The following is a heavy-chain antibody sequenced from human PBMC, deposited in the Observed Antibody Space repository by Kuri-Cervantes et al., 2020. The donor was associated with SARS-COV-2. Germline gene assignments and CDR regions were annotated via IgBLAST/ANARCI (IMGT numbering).Heavy chain of an antibody. Sequence: KVSCKGSGYSFTDYWIGWVRQMPGKGLEWMGTISPGASDTTYSPSFQGQVTISADKSISTAYLQWSSLKASDTAMYYCARVSTIFGVALHGYYYMDVWGKGTTVTVSS. V-gene: IGHV5-51*01. J-gene: IGHJ6*03. CDR2: ISPGASDT. CDR1: GYSFTDYW. D-gene: IGHD3-3*01. CDR3: ARVSTIFGVALHGYYYMDV.